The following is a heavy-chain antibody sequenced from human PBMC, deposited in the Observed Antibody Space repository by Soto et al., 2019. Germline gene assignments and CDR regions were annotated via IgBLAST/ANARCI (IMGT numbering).Heavy chain of an antibody. J-gene: IGHJ4*02. CDR3: ARGKWNYEGEFDY. CDR2: IIPIFGTA. V-gene: IGHV1-69*13. Sequence: ASVKVSCKTSGGTFSSYAISWVRQAPGQGLEWMGGIIPIFGTANYAQKFQGRVTITADESTSTAYMELSSLRSEDTAVYYCARGKWNYEGEFDYWGQGTLVTVSS. CDR1: GGTFSSYA. D-gene: IGHD1-7*01.